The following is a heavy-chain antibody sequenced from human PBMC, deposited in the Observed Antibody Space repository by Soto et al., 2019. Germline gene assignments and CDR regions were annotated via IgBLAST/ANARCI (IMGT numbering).Heavy chain of an antibody. V-gene: IGHV3-21*01. D-gene: IGHD6-6*01. J-gene: IGHJ4*02. CDR3: AGTEPAEEYWSWWGGGGRGRACDY. Sequence: EVQLVESGGGLVKPGGSLRLSCAASGFTFSSYSMNWVRQAPGKGLEWVSSISSSSSYIYYADSVKGRFTISRDNAKNPLYLQKNSRGAGETGVYYCAGTEPAEEYWSWWGGGGRGRACDYWGQGTLVTVSS. CDR2: ISSSSSYI. CDR1: GFTFSSYS.